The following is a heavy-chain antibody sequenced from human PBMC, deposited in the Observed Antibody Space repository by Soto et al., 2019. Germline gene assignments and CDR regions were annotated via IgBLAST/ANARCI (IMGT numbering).Heavy chain of an antibody. CDR2: IYSSGAT. Sequence: QVQLQESGPGLVKPSDTLSLSCTVSGGSISSYYWNWIRQPAGKGLEWIGRIYSSGATNYNPSLKSRVTMSTDTSTNHSSLRLTSVTPADTAVYYCAREHKVVNDFEFWGQGILVTVSS. CDR3: AREHKVVNDFEF. V-gene: IGHV4-4*07. CDR1: GGSISSYY. J-gene: IGHJ4*02. D-gene: IGHD2-15*01.